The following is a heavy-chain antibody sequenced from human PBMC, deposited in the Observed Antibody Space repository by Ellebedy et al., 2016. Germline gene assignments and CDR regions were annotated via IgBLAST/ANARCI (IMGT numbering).Heavy chain of an antibody. CDR3: ASSGSYYYFDY. D-gene: IGHD1-26*01. CDR2: INHSGST. Sequence: SETLSLTXAVYGGSFSGYYWSWIRQPPGKGLEWIGEINHSGSTNYNPSLKSRVTISVDTSKNQFSLKLSSVTAADTAVYYCASSGSYYYFDYWGQGTLVTVSS. CDR1: GGSFSGYY. J-gene: IGHJ4*02. V-gene: IGHV4-34*01.